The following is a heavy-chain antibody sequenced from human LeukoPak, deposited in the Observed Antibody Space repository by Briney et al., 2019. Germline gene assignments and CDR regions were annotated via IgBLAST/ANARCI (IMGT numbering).Heavy chain of an antibody. V-gene: IGHV3-23*01. Sequence: GGSLRLSCAASGFTFSSYAMSWVRQAPGKGLEWVSGSSGTGGITYYADSVKGRFTISRDNSKNTLYLEMKSLRVEDTAVYYCVKSQANYHDTSGWGAFDFWGQGTTVTVSS. CDR2: SSGTGGIT. D-gene: IGHD3-16*02. J-gene: IGHJ3*01. CDR1: GFTFSSYA. CDR3: VKSQANYHDTSGWGAFDF.